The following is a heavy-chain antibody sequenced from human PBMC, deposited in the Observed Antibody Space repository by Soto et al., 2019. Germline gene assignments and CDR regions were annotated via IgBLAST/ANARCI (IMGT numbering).Heavy chain of an antibody. D-gene: IGHD3-22*01. J-gene: IGHJ4*02. V-gene: IGHV3-23*01. Sequence: GGSLRLSCAASGFTFSSYAMSWVRQAPGKGLEWVSAISGSGGSTYYADSVKGRFTISRDNSKNTLYLQMNSLRAEDTAVYYCAKDRQRPTKIVVVHQRAFDYWGQGTLVTVSS. CDR3: AKDRQRPTKIVVVHQRAFDY. CDR2: ISGSGGST. CDR1: GFTFSSYA.